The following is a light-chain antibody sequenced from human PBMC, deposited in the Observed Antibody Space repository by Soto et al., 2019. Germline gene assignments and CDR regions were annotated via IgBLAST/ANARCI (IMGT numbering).Light chain of an antibody. CDR2: EVS. Sequence: QSVLTQPASVSGSPGQSITISCTGSSSDIGAYNYVSWFQQYPGKAPKLIISEVSNRPSGVSNRFSGPKSGTAASLTISGLQTEDEADYLCFSFTTDWTHVFGTGTKVTVL. CDR3: FSFTTDWTHV. CDR1: SSDIGAYNY. J-gene: IGLJ1*01. V-gene: IGLV2-14*01.